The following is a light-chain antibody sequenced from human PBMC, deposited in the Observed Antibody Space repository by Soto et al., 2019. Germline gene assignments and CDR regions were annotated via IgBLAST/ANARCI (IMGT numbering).Light chain of an antibody. CDR3: CSYAGSRTYV. Sequence: QSALTQPRSVSGSPGQSVTISCTGTSSDVGSYNLVSWYQQHPGKAPKVMIHEVNKRPSGVSNRFSGSKSGNTASLTISGLQAEDEADYYCCSYAGSRTYVFGTGTKVTVL. J-gene: IGLJ1*01. CDR2: EVN. CDR1: SSDVGSYNL. V-gene: IGLV2-23*02.